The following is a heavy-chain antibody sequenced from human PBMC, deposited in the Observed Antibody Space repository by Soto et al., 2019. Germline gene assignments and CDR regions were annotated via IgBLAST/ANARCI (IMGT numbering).Heavy chain of an antibody. Sequence: PSETLSLTCAVYDGSFSGYYWSWIRQPPGKGLEWIGQIFHGGSTNYSPSLKSRVTISLDTSRKQFFLELTSVTAADTAVYYCARPHYDRNTFYSFFDYWGQGTLVTVSS. D-gene: IGHD3-22*01. CDR1: DGSFSGYY. J-gene: IGHJ4*02. V-gene: IGHV4-34*12. CDR2: IFHGGST. CDR3: ARPHYDRNTFYSFFDY.